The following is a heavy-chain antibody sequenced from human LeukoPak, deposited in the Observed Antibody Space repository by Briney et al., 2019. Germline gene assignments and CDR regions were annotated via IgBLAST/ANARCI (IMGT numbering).Heavy chain of an antibody. CDR2: ISKDGSAT. CDR3: ARDPAPLDYYDSSGYLGY. V-gene: IGHV3-30*03. CDR1: GFTFSSYA. Sequence: GGSLRLSCAASGFTFSSYAIHWVRQAPGKGPEWVAAISKDGSATFYADSVKGRFTISRDNSKNTLYPQMNSLRAEDTAVYYCARDPAPLDYYDSSGYLGYWGQGTLVTVSS. D-gene: IGHD3-22*01. J-gene: IGHJ4*02.